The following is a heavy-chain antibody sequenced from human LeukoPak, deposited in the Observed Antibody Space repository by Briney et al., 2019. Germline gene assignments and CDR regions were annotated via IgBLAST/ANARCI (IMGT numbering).Heavy chain of an antibody. Sequence: GGSLRLSCAASGLSFGSYAMSWVRQAPGKGLEWVSVISGSGSNTNYADSVKGRFTISRDNSKNTVYLQMNSLRAEDTAVYYCAAPGVPAATYYFDYWGQGTLVTVSS. V-gene: IGHV3-23*01. CDR1: GLSFGSYA. CDR2: ISGSGSNT. D-gene: IGHD2-2*01. CDR3: AAPGVPAATYYFDY. J-gene: IGHJ4*02.